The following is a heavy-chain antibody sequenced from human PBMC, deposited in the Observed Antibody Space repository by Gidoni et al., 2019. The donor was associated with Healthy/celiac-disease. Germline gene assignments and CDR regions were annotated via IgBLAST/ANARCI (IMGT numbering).Heavy chain of an antibody. CDR3: ARADPLGSGSFPFLTPFFDY. V-gene: IGHV4-59*01. D-gene: IGHD3-10*02. CDR2: IYYSGST. J-gene: IGHJ4*02. Sequence: QVQLQESGPGLVKPSEALSLTCTGSGGSIRRYYWSWIRQPPGKGLEWIGYIYYSGSTNYNPSPKSRVTISVDTYKNQFSLKLSSVTAADTAVYYCARADPLGSGSFPFLTPFFDYWGQGTLVTVSS. CDR1: GGSIRRYY.